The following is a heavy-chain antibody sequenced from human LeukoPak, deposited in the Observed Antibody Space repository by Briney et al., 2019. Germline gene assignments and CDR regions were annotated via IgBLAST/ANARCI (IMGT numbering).Heavy chain of an antibody. J-gene: IGHJ4*02. V-gene: IGHV3-30*02. Sequence: GGPLRLSCAASGFTFSSYGMHWVRQAPGKGLEWVAFIRYDGSNKYYADSVKGRFTISRDNSKNTLYLQMNSLRAEDTAVYYCAKEASSWSRFDYWGQGTLVTVSS. CDR3: AKEASSWSRFDY. D-gene: IGHD6-13*01. CDR2: IRYDGSNK. CDR1: GFTFSSYG.